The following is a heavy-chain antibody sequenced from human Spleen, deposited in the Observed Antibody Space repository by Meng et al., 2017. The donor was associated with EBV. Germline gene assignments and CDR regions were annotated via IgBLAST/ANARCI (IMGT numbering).Heavy chain of an antibody. Sequence: QLQDPGPGLLNPSVTLSLTCAVSGASLRSANWWSWVRQPPGKGLEWIGKIYHRGTTDYNPSFNSRVTMSVDKSQNQFSLKLSSVTAADTAVYYCARHWELRSPFTFWGQGILVTVSS. CDR3: ARHWELRSPFTF. J-gene: IGHJ4*02. CDR2: IYHRGTT. D-gene: IGHD1-7*01. V-gene: IGHV4-4*02. CDR1: GASLRSANW.